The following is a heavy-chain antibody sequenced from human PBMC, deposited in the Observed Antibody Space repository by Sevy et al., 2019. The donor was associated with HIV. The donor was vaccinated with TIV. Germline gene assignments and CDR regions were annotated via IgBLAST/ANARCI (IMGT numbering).Heavy chain of an antibody. D-gene: IGHD2-2*01. J-gene: IGHJ6*02. CDR2: MNSITSTI. V-gene: IGHV3-48*01. CDR1: GFTFGDYA. CDR3: ARNGGYADYGMDV. Sequence: GGSLRLSCTTSGFTFGDYAMSWVRQAPGKGLEWLSYMNSITSTIYYADSVKGRFTISRDNAKNSVSLQMHSLRAEDTAVYYCARNGGYADYGMDVWGQGTTVTVSS.